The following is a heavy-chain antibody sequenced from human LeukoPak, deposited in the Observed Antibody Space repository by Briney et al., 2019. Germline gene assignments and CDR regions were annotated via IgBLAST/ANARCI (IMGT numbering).Heavy chain of an antibody. D-gene: IGHD1-26*01. CDR2: INPSGGST. CDR3: ARGNTRGSYFGNY. V-gene: IGHV1-46*01. Sequence: ASVKVSCKASGYTFTSYYMHWVRQAPGQGLEWMGIINPSGGSTSYAQKFQGRVTITRNTSISTAYMELSSLRSEDRAVYYCARGNTRGSYFGNYWGQGTLVTVSS. CDR1: GYTFTSYY. J-gene: IGHJ4*02.